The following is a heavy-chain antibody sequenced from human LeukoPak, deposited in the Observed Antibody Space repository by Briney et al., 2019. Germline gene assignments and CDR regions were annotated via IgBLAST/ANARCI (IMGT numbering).Heavy chain of an antibody. CDR3: AKDSVEMATIIPCPVLDY. CDR2: IRYDGSNK. V-gene: IGHV3-30*02. Sequence: PGGSLRLSCAASGFIFSSYGMHWVRQAPDKGLEWVAFIRYDGSNKYYADSVKGRFTISRDNSKNTLYLQMNSLRAEDTAVYYCAKDSVEMATIIPCPVLDYWGQGTLVTVSS. J-gene: IGHJ4*02. CDR1: GFIFSSYG. D-gene: IGHD5-24*01.